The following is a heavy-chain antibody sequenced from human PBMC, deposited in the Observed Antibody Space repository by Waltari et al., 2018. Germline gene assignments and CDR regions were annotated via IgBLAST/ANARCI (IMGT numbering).Heavy chain of an antibody. Sequence: QVQLVQSGAEVKKPGSSVKVCCKSSGGTFSSYSISWVRQSPGQGLEWMGGIIPIFGTGNYAQKCQGRVTITTDEPTSTAYMELSSLGSEDTAVYYCARDGGGGSGSGFDPWGQGTLVTVSS. D-gene: IGHD3-22*01. CDR3: ARDGGGGSGSGFDP. CDR1: GGTFSSYS. J-gene: IGHJ5*02. V-gene: IGHV1-69*05. CDR2: IIPIFGTG.